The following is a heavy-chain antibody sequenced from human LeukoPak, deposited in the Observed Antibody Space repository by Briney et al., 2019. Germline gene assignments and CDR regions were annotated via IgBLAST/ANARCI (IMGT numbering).Heavy chain of an antibody. CDR3: ARDKSYSNTWFDY. D-gene: IGHD6-13*01. Sequence: GASVNVSCKASGYTFTNYGITWVRQAPGQGLEWMGWISAYNGNTNYAQKVQGRVTMTTDTSTSTAYMELRSLRSDDTAMYYCARDKSYSNTWFDYWGQGTLVTVSS. V-gene: IGHV1-18*01. J-gene: IGHJ4*02. CDR2: ISAYNGNT. CDR1: GYTFTNYG.